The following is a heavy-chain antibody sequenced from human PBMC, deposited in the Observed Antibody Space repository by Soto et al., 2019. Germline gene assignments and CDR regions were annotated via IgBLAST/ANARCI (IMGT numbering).Heavy chain of an antibody. Sequence: SETLSLTCTVSGGSISSYYWSWIRQPPGKGLEWIGYIYYSGSTNYNPSLKSRVTISVDTSKNQFSLKLSSVTAADTAVYYCARGVWGDKDNWFDPWGQGTLVTVPQ. J-gene: IGHJ5*02. CDR3: ARGVWGDKDNWFDP. D-gene: IGHD3-16*01. V-gene: IGHV4-59*01. CDR1: GGSISSYY. CDR2: IYYSGST.